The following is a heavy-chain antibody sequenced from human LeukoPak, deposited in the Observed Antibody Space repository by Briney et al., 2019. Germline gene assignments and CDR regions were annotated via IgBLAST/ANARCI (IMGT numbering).Heavy chain of an antibody. CDR1: GFTFSSYA. J-gene: IGHJ4*02. D-gene: IGHD1-26*01. CDR2: ISGSGSST. Sequence: GGSLRLSCAASGFTFSSYAMSWVRQAPGKGLELVSAISGSGSSTYYADSVKGRFTISRDNSKNTLYLQMNSLRAEDTAVYYCARARSQGGNYYFFDYWGPGTLVTVSS. V-gene: IGHV3-23*01. CDR3: ARARSQGGNYYFFDY.